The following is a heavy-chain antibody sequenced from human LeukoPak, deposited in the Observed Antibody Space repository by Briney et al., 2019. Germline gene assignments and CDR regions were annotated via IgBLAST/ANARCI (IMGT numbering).Heavy chain of an antibody. Sequence: SETLSLTCTVSGGSISSYYWSWIRQPPGKGLEWIGYIYYSGSTNYNPSLKSRATISVDTSKNQFSLKLSSVTAADTAVYYCARVVTAIFGGYGMDVWGQGTTVTVSS. CDR2: IYYSGST. V-gene: IGHV4-59*08. D-gene: IGHD2-21*02. J-gene: IGHJ6*02. CDR3: ARVVTAIFGGYGMDV. CDR1: GGSISSYY.